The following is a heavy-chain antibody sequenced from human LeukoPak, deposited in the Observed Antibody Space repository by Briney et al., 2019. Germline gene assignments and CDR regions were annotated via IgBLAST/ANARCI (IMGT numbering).Heavy chain of an antibody. CDR1: GLTVSSNY. Sequence: GGSLRLSCAASGLTVSSNYMSWVRQAPGKGLEWVSVMYCDGSTDYADSVKGRFYIFRDNFQNTGFLQMNSLRAADTAVYYCARSGYYSLGAFHIWGQGTMVTVSS. D-gene: IGHD4-11*01. J-gene: IGHJ3*02. V-gene: IGHV3-53*01. CDR2: MYCDGST. CDR3: ARSGYYSLGAFHI.